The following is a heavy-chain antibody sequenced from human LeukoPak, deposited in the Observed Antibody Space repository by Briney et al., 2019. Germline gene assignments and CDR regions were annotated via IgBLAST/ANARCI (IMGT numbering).Heavy chain of an antibody. CDR1: GFTCNSNS. D-gene: IGHD6-19*01. CDR2: TTSSSSYI. J-gene: IGHJ4*02. CDR3: AREFSGWYATDC. Sequence: PGVTLRLSCAASGFTCNSNSMKRVRQAQGQGLEWSPTTTSSSSYIYYADSVKGRFTISRDNAKNSLYLQMNSLRAEDTAVYYCAREFSGWYATDCWGQGTLVTVSS. V-gene: IGHV3-21*01.